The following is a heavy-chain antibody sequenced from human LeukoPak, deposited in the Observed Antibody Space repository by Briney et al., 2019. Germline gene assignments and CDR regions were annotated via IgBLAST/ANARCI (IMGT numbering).Heavy chain of an antibody. D-gene: IGHD2-15*01. CDR2: INAGNDDT. Sequence: ASVKVSCKASGYTFTNYAFHWVRQAPGQRLEWLGWINAGNDDTKYSQKFQARVTITRDTSASTVYMELSSLTSDDTAVYYCARERWHCRGNDCYSVYYYGLDVWGQGTTVTVSS. V-gene: IGHV1-3*01. CDR1: GYTFTNYA. CDR3: ARERWHCRGNDCYSVYYYGLDV. J-gene: IGHJ6*02.